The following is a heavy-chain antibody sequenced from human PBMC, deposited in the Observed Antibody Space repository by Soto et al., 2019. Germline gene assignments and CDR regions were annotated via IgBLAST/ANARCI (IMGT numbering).Heavy chain of an antibody. Sequence: GESLKISCKGSGYSFTSYWIGWVRQMPGKGLEWMGIIYPGDSDTRYSPSFQGQVTISADKSISTAYLQWSSLKASDTAMYYYARSIQLVATIDPGAFDIWGQGTMVTVSS. D-gene: IGHD5-12*01. J-gene: IGHJ3*02. CDR3: ARSIQLVATIDPGAFDI. CDR1: GYSFTSYW. CDR2: IYPGDSDT. V-gene: IGHV5-51*01.